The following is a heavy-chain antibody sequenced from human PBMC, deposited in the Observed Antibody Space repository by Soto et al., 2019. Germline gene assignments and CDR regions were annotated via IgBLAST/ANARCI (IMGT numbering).Heavy chain of an antibody. J-gene: IGHJ6*03. CDR2: ISSSSSTI. Sequence: GGSLRLSCAASGFTFSSYSMNWVRQAPGKGLEWVSYISSSSSTIYYADSVKGRFTISRDNAKNSLYLQMNSLRAEDTAVYYCARDRGITMVRGPYYYMDVWGKGTTVTVSS. CDR3: ARDRGITMVRGPYYYMDV. CDR1: GFTFSSYS. V-gene: IGHV3-48*01. D-gene: IGHD3-10*01.